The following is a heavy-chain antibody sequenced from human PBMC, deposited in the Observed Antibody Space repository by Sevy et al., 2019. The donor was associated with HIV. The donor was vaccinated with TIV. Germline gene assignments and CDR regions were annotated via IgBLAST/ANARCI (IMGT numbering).Heavy chain of an antibody. J-gene: IGHJ3*02. CDR3: ARGVSGFDI. D-gene: IGHD1-20*01. CDR2: INHSGST. CDR1: GGSFSGYY. Sequence: SETLSLTCAVYGGSFSGYYWSWIRQPPGKGLEWIGEINHSGSTYYNPSLKSRVTISVDTSKNQFSLKLSSVTAADTAVYYCARGVSGFDIWGQGTMVTVSS. V-gene: IGHV4-34*01.